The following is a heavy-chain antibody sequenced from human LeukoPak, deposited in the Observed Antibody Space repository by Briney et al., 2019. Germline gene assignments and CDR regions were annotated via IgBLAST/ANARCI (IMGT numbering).Heavy chain of an antibody. CDR1: GGSISSYY. Sequence: PSETLSLTCTVSGGSISSYYWSWIRQPPGKGLEWIGYIYYSGSTNYNPFLKSRVTISVDTSKNQFSLKLSSVTAADTAVYYCARSPSSTRPFDIWGQGTMVTVSS. CDR2: IYYSGST. D-gene: IGHD6-6*01. CDR3: ARSPSSTRPFDI. J-gene: IGHJ3*02. V-gene: IGHV4-59*01.